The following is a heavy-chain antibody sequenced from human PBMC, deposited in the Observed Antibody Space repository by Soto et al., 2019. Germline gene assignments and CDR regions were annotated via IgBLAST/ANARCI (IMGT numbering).Heavy chain of an antibody. CDR3: AKDSYGSGSSTPWAYYYYGMDV. V-gene: IGHV3-30*18. Sequence: GGSLRLSCAASGFTFSSYGMHWVRQAPGKGLEWVAVISYDGSNKYYADSVKGRFTISKDNSKNTLYLQMNSLRAEDTAVYYCAKDSYGSGSSTPWAYYYYGMDVWGQGTTVTVSS. D-gene: IGHD3-10*01. CDR1: GFTFSSYG. J-gene: IGHJ6*02. CDR2: ISYDGSNK.